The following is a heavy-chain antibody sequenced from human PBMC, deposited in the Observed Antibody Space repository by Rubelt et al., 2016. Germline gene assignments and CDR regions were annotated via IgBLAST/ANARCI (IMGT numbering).Heavy chain of an antibody. CDR3: ARDHHGGFDY. CDR1: GGSISSSSYY. V-gene: IGHV4-39*07. J-gene: IGHJ4*02. CDR2: IHYSGST. Sequence: QLQLQESGPGLAKPSETLSLTCTVSGGSISSSSYYWGWIRQPPGKGLEWIGSIHYSGSTYYNPSLGSRVTISVDTSKNQFSLKLSSVTAADTAVYYCARDHHGGFDYWGQGTLVTVSS. D-gene: IGHD1-14*01.